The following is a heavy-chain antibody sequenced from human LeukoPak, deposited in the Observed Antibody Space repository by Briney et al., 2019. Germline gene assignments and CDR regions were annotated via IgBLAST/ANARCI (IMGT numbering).Heavy chain of an antibody. Sequence: PGGSLRLSCAASGFTFSSYSMNWVRQAPGKGLEWVSSISSSSSYIYYADSVKGRFTISRDNAKNSLYLQMNSLRAEDTAVYYCARRNYDDHGDPFDYWGQGTLVTVSS. CDR2: ISSSSSYI. J-gene: IGHJ4*02. CDR1: GFTFSSYS. CDR3: ARRNYDDHGDPFDY. V-gene: IGHV3-21*01. D-gene: IGHD4-17*01.